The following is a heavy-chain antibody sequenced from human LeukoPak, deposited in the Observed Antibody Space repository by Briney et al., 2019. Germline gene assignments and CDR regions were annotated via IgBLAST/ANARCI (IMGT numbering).Heavy chain of an antibody. D-gene: IGHD1-1*01. V-gene: IGHV3-48*01. CDR3: ARDSGSTPHWFDP. Sequence: PGGSLRLSCAASGFTFSSYSMNWVRQAPGKGLEWVSYISSSSSTIYYADSVKGRFTISRDNAKNSLYLQMNSLRAEDTAVYYCARDSGSTPHWFDPWGQGTLVTVSS. J-gene: IGHJ5*02. CDR2: ISSSSSTI. CDR1: GFTFSSYS.